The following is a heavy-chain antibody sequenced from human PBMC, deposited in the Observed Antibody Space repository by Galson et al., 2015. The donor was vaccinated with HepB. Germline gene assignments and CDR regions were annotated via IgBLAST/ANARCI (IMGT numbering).Heavy chain of an antibody. D-gene: IGHD6-13*01. CDR2: ISGSGGST. J-gene: IGHJ4*02. Sequence: SLRLSCAASGFTFSSYAMSWVRQAPGKGLEWVSAISGSGGSTYYADSVKGRFTISRDNSKNTLYLQMNSLRAEDTAVYYCAKVMGIAAANRGLEDYWGQGTLVTVSS. CDR1: GFTFSSYA. V-gene: IGHV3-23*01. CDR3: AKVMGIAAANRGLEDY.